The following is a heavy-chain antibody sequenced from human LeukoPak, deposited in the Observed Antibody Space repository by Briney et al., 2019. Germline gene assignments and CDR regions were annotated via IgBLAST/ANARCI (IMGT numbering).Heavy chain of an antibody. CDR1: GGSISSNSYY. CDR3: ARNRYYYGSGSYGVPNWFDP. V-gene: IGHV4-39*01. CDR2: IYYSGST. D-gene: IGHD3-10*01. Sequence: SETLSLTCTVSGGSISSNSYYWGWIRQPPGKGLEWIGSIYYSGSTYYKSSLKSRVTISVDTSKNQFSLKLSSVTAADTAVYYCARNRYYYGSGSYGVPNWFDPWGQGTLVIVSS. J-gene: IGHJ5*02.